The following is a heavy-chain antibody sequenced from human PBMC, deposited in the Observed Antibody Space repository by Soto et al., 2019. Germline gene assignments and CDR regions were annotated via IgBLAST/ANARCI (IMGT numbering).Heavy chain of an antibody. CDR1: VYRFKDYK. CDR3: ATWVDYGDFEGFDS. CDR2: VDPNGGGS. V-gene: IGHV1-2*04. J-gene: IGHJ4*02. D-gene: IGHD4-17*01. Sequence: GAPVKVSCKTSVYRFKDYKLHWVRQAHGQGLEWMGWVDPNGGGSNSAQKFQGSVTMTWDTSITTAYLDLTRLTTNDTATYFCATWVDYGDFEGFDSWGQGTLVTVSS.